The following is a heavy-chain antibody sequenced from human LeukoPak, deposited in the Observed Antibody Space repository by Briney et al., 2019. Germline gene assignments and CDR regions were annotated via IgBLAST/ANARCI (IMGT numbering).Heavy chain of an antibody. CDR3: ARLTTVITRGTFDI. CDR2: INPNSGGT. CDR1: GYTFTGYY. D-gene: IGHD4-23*01. J-gene: IGHJ3*02. Sequence: ASVKVSCKASGYTFTGYYMHWVRQAPGQGLEWMGWINPNSGGTNYAQKFQARVTMTRDTSISTAYMELSRLRSDDTAVYYCARLTTVITRGTFDIWGQGTMVTVS. V-gene: IGHV1-2*02.